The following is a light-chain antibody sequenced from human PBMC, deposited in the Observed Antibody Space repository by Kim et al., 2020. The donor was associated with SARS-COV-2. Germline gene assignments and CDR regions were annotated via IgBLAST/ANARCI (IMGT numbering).Light chain of an antibody. CDR1: QDISNY. CDR2: DAS. CDR3: HQYKNLVT. Sequence: DIQMTQSPSSLSASVGDRVTITCQASQDISNYLTWYQQKPGKAPKLLIYDASNLETGVPSRFSGSGSGTDFIFTINSLQPEDIATYYCHQYKNLVTFGGGTTVDIK. J-gene: IGKJ4*01. V-gene: IGKV1-33*01.